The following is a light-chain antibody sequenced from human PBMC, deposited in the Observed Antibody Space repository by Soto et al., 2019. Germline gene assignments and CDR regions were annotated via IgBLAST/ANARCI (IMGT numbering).Light chain of an antibody. CDR2: EVV. J-gene: IGLJ1*01. CDR1: TNDIGVYDF. V-gene: IGLV2-8*01. CDR3: KSYARSNAYV. Sequence: QSVLTHPPCASGTTSLSDTIWCPRTTNDIGVYDFVSWCQHHPCKVSILIVYEVVHRPSGVHDRFSETRSGNTASLTGSGRQAAAEVDFFCKSYARSNAYVFGSWTKVTV.